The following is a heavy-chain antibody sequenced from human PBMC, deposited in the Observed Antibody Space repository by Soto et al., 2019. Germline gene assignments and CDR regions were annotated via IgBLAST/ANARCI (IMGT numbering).Heavy chain of an antibody. Sequence: LSLTFTVSGGSISSSSYYWCWIRQPPGKGLEWIVSIYYSGSTYYNPSLKSRVTISVDTSKNQFSLKLSSVTAADTAVYYCARPAGIAAAGGGWFDPWGQGTLVTVSS. CDR1: GGSISSSSYY. D-gene: IGHD6-13*01. V-gene: IGHV4-39*01. CDR3: ARPAGIAAAGGGWFDP. CDR2: IYYSGST. J-gene: IGHJ5*02.